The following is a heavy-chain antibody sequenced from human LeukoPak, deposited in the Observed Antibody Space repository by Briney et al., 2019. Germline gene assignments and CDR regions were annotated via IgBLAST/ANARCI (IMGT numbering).Heavy chain of an antibody. J-gene: IGHJ4*02. V-gene: IGHV1-2*02. CDR3: ARDIRVAWELQLPSFDY. CDR2: INPNSGGT. CDR1: GYTFTGYY. Sequence: GASVKVSCKAAGYTFTGYYMHWVRQAPGQGLEWMGWINPNSGGTNYAQKFQGRVTMTRDTSISTAYMELSRLRSDDTAVYYCARDIRVAWELQLPSFDYWGQGTLVTVSS. D-gene: IGHD1-26*01.